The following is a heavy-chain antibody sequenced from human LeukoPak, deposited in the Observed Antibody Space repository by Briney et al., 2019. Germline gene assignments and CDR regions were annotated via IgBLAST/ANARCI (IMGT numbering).Heavy chain of an antibody. CDR3: ARVLDAKYFQH. V-gene: IGHV3-53*01. D-gene: IGHD3/OR15-3a*01. CDR2: IYSGGVT. CDR1: GFTVTSSY. Sequence: GGSLRLSCSASGFTVTSSYMSWVRQAPGKGLEWVSLIYSGGVTYYADSVKGRFTISRDNSKNTLYLQMNTLRAEDTALYFCARVLDAKYFQHWGQGTLLTVSS. J-gene: IGHJ1*01.